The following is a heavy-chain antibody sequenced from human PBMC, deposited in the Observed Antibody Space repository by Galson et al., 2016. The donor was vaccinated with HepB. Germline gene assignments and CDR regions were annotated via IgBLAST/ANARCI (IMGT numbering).Heavy chain of an antibody. D-gene: IGHD3-16*01. Sequence: SLRLSCAASGFTFKIYGVHWVRQAPGKGLEWVATIWSDENNRYYGDSVKGRFSISRDNSKNTAYLQMNSLRAEDTAVYYCARRGGGPLDYWGQGTLVTVSS. CDR1: GFTFKIYG. CDR2: IWSDENNR. CDR3: ARRGGGPLDY. J-gene: IGHJ4*02. V-gene: IGHV3-33*01.